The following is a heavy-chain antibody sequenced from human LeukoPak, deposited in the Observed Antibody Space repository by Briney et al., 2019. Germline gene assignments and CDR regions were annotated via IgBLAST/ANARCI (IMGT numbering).Heavy chain of an antibody. CDR1: GFTVSSNY. CDR3: ARDERTNSYYYNGMDV. CDR2: IYSGGST. J-gene: IGHJ6*02. Sequence: GGSLRLSCAASGFTVSSNYMSWVRQAPGKGLEWVSVIYSGGSTYYADSVKGRFTIYRDNSKNTLYLQMNSLRAEDTAVYYCARDERTNSYYYNGMDVWGQGTTVTVSS. V-gene: IGHV3-66*01. D-gene: IGHD1-7*01.